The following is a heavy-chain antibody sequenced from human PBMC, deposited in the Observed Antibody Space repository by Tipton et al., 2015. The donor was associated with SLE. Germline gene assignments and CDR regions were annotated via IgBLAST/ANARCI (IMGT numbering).Heavy chain of an antibody. CDR1: RGSFSGYY. D-gene: IGHD6-13*01. CDR3: TRSLYNTNWFWFDP. CDR2: TTHSGKT. J-gene: IGHJ5*02. V-gene: IGHV4-34*01. Sequence: TLSLTCAVYRGSFSGYYWSWIRRPPGKGLEWIGETTHSGKTNYNPSLKSRVTISADTSKNQFSLKLSSVTAADTAMYYCTRSLYNTNWFWFDPWGQGTLVTVSS.